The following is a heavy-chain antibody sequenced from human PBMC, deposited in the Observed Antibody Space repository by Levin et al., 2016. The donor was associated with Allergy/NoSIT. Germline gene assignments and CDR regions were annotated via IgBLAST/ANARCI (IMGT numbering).Heavy chain of an antibody. V-gene: IGHV3-33*01. Sequence: SLKISCAASGFTFSSYGMHWVRQAPGKGLEWVAVIWYDGSNKYYADSVKGRFTISRDNSKNTLYLQMNSLRAEDTAVYYCAGSSSLYNWFDPWGQGTLVTVSS. D-gene: IGHD6-13*01. CDR1: GFTFSSYG. J-gene: IGHJ5*02. CDR3: AGSSSLYNWFDP. CDR2: IWYDGSNK.